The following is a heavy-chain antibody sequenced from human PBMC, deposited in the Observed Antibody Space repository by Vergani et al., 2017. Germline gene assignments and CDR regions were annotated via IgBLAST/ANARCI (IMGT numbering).Heavy chain of an antibody. D-gene: IGHD5-12*01. CDR1: GFTFSSYS. CDR3: AKANPRNSGYDYLYYYHAMDV. V-gene: IGHV3-21*01. CDR2: IISSSSYI. J-gene: IGHJ6*02. Sequence: EVQLVESGGGLVKPGGSLRLSCAASGFTFSSYSMNWVRQAPGKGLEWVSSIISSSSYIYYADSVKGRFTISRDNAKNSLYLQMNSLRAEDTAVYYCAKANPRNSGYDYLYYYHAMDVWGQGTTVTVSS.